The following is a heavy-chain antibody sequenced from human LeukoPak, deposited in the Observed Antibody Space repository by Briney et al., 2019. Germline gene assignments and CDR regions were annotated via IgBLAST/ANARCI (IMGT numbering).Heavy chain of an antibody. Sequence: PGGPLRLPFGASGTTLSSYAMSWFPQAPGKGLGWVSAISGSGGRPSYAHCGKGRFTISRDNSKNTLYLQMNSLRAEDTAVYYCAKAPGGYSGSYYGPYYFDFWGQGTLVTVSS. CDR2: ISGSGGRP. CDR3: AKAPGGYSGSYYGPYYFDF. J-gene: IGHJ4*02. D-gene: IGHD1-26*01. CDR1: GTTLSSYA. V-gene: IGHV3-23*01.